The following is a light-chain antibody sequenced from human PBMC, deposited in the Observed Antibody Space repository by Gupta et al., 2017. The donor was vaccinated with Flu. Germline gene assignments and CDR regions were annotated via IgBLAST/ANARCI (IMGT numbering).Light chain of an antibody. V-gene: IGKV2-28*01. Sequence: IVMTQSPLSLPVTPGEPASISCRSSQSLLHSNGYNYLDWYLQKPGQSPQLLISLGSDRASGVPDRFSGSGSRTDFTLKISRVEAEDVGVYYCMQTLQTPYTFGQGTKLEIK. J-gene: IGKJ2*01. CDR3: MQTLQTPYT. CDR2: LGS. CDR1: QSLLHSNGYNY.